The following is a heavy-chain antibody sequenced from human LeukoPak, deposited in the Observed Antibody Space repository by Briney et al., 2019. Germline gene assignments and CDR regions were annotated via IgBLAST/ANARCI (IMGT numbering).Heavy chain of an antibody. V-gene: IGHV4-34*01. CDR1: GGSFSGYY. Sequence: SETLSLTCAVYGGSFSGYYWSWIRQPPGKGLEWIGEINHSGSTNYNPSLKSRVTISVDTSKNQFSLKLSSVSAADTAVYYCARIPYDYVWGSINYWGQGTLVTVSS. D-gene: IGHD3-16*01. J-gene: IGHJ4*02. CDR2: INHSGST. CDR3: ARIPYDYVWGSINY.